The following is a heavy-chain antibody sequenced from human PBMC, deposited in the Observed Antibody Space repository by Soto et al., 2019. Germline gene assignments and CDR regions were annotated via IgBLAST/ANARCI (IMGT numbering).Heavy chain of an antibody. J-gene: IGHJ5*02. Sequence: GASVKVSCKASGGTFSSYAISWVRQAPGQGLEWMGGIIPIFGTANYAQKFQGRVTITADESTSTAYMELSRLRSEDTAVYYCARDLGYYDRSGYYAWGQGTLVTVSS. D-gene: IGHD3-22*01. CDR1: GGTFSSYA. CDR2: IIPIFGTA. V-gene: IGHV1-69*13. CDR3: ARDLGYYDRSGYYA.